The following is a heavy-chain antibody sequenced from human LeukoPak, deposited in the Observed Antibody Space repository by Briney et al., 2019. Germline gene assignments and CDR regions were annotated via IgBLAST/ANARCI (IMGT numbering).Heavy chain of an antibody. J-gene: IGHJ5*02. CDR3: TRDRFYVWFDP. V-gene: IGHV3-49*03. D-gene: IGHD3-16*01. Sequence: PGGSLRLSCAASGFTFSNYGMHWFRQAPGKGLQWIGFIRSSGTTQYAASVKGRFTISRDDSKSIAYMQMNSLKTEDTAVYYCTRDRFYVWFDPWGQGTLVTVSS. CDR1: GFTFSNYG. CDR2: IRSSGTT.